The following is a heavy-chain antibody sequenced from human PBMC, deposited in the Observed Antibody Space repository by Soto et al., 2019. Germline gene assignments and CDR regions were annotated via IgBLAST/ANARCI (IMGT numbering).Heavy chain of an antibody. D-gene: IGHD3-22*01. CDR3: AKPYESYYYYGMDV. CDR1: GFTFSSYA. V-gene: IGHV3-23*01. CDR2: ISGSGGST. Sequence: GGSLRLSCAASGFTFSSYAMSWVRQAPGKGLEWVSAISGSGGSTYYADSVKGRFTISRDNSKNTLYLQMNSLRAEDTAVYYCAKPYESYYYYGMDVWGQGTTVTAP. J-gene: IGHJ6*02.